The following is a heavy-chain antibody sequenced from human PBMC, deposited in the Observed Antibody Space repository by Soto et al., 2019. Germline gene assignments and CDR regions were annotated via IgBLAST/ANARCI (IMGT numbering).Heavy chain of an antibody. V-gene: IGHV3-72*01. CDR3: LTSGRYKPFDS. Sequence: EVQLVESGGGLVQPGGSLRLSCAASGFIFSDQYMDWVRQAPGKGLEWVGRTRNKANSHSTEYAASVKGRFTILRDDSKNLLYLQMNSLKTEDTAVYYCLTSGRYKPFDSWGQGTLVTVSS. D-gene: IGHD1-26*01. CDR1: GFIFSDQY. J-gene: IGHJ4*02. CDR2: TRNKANSHST.